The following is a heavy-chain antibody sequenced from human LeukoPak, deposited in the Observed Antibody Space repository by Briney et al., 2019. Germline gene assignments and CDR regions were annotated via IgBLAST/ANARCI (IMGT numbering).Heavy chain of an antibody. CDR2: IYYSGST. D-gene: IGHD5-18*01. Sequence: SETLSLTCTVSGGSISSGDYYWSWLRQPPGKGLEWIGYIYYSGSTYHNPSLKSRVTISVDTSKNQFSLKLSSVTAADTAVYYCARWGYSYGFPTLDYWGQGTLVTVSS. J-gene: IGHJ4*02. CDR3: ARWGYSYGFPTLDY. CDR1: GGSISSGDYY. V-gene: IGHV4-30-4*01.